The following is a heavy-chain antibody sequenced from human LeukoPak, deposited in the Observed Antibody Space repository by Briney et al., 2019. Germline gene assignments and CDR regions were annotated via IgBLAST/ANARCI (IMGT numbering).Heavy chain of an antibody. V-gene: IGHV4-61*02. CDR3: ARDGVVTMELDS. J-gene: IGHJ4*02. CDR1: GGSISNSRHY. Sequence: SETLSLTCTVSGGSISNSRHYWSWIRQPAGKGLEWIGRIYPSGNTNYNPSLKSRLTISLHTSKNQFSLNLKSVTAADTAMYYCARDGVVTMELDSWGQGTLVTVSS. CDR2: IYPSGNT. D-gene: IGHD3-3*01.